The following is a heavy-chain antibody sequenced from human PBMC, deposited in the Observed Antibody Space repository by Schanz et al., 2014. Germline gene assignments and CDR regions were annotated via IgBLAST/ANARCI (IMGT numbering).Heavy chain of an antibody. CDR2: IHTGSGNT. CDR3: ASGEARVTSSGVVNVPMNV. Sequence: QVQLVQSGAEVKKPGASVKVSCQASGYTFAGHAVHWVRQAPGQGPEWVGWIHTGSGNTKYSQKFEGRVTITRDTAASIVYMELSSLRSEDTAVFFCASGEARVTSSGVVNVPMNVWGKGTTVHVSS. CDR1: GYTFAGHA. V-gene: IGHV1-3*04. J-gene: IGHJ6*03. D-gene: IGHD3-3*01.